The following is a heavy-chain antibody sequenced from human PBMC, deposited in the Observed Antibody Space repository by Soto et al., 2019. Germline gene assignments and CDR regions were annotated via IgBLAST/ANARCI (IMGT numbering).Heavy chain of an antibody. D-gene: IGHD3-22*01. CDR1: AGSITTSY. CDR2: ISYRGST. J-gene: IGHJ5*02. Sequence: SETLSLTCTVSAGSITTSYWSWIRQPLGKALEWIGYISYRGSTNYNPSLKSRLTISIDTSKSQISLKLTSMTTADTAVYYCASSGIVGREVNTCFDPWGQGTLVTVSS. CDR3: ASSGIVGREVNTCFDP. V-gene: IGHV4-59*01.